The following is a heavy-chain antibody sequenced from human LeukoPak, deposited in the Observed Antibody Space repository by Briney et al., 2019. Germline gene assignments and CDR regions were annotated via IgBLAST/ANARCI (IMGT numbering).Heavy chain of an antibody. J-gene: IGHJ4*02. V-gene: IGHV3-7*04. CDR2: IKQDGSEK. D-gene: IGHD2-2*01. Sequence: GSLRLSCAASGFTFSSYWMSWVRQAPGKGLEWVANIKQDGSEKYYVDSVKGRFTISRDNAKNSLYLQMNSLRAEDTAVYYCVRGFCSSTSCLRRLDYWGQGTLVTVSS. CDR1: GFTFSSYW. CDR3: VRGFCSSTSCLRRLDY.